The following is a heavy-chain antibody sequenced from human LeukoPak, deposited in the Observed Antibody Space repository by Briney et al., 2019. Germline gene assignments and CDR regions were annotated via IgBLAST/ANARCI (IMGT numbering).Heavy chain of an antibody. J-gene: IGHJ4*02. CDR2: ISGSDGST. CDR1: GFTFSSYA. D-gene: IGHD1-26*01. Sequence: PGRSLRLSCAASGFTFSSYAMSWVRQASGKGLEWVSAISGSDGSTYYAESVKGRFTISRDNSKNTLYLQMNSLRAEDTAVYYCAKAQYSGSLEAFDYWGQGTLVTVSS. CDR3: AKAQYSGSLEAFDY. V-gene: IGHV3-23*01.